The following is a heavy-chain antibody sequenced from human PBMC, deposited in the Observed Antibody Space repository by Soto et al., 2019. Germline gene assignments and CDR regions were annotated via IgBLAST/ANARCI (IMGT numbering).Heavy chain of an antibody. V-gene: IGHV3-23*01. CDR1: GFTFSSYA. CDR2: ISGSGGST. J-gene: IGHJ4*02. D-gene: IGHD3-3*01. CDR3: AKDGTIFGVVTEKFDY. Sequence: GGSLRLSCAASGFTFSSYAMSWVRQAPGKGLEWVSVISGSGGSTYYADSVKGRFTISRDNSKNTLYLQMNSLRAEDTAVYYCAKDGTIFGVVTEKFDYWGQGTLVTVSS.